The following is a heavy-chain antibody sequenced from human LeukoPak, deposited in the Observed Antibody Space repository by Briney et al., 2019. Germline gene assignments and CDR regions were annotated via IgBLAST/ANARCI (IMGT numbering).Heavy chain of an antibody. V-gene: IGHV2-5*02. Sequence: SGPTLMKPTQTLTLTCTFSGFSLATHGVGVTWIRQPPGKALEWLAVIYWDDDKRYSPSLKSRLTLTKDTSKNQVVLTMSNMDSVDTATYYCAHLSWTSLHLVYWGQGTLVTVSS. CDR3: AHLSWTSLHLVY. CDR2: IYWDDDK. J-gene: IGHJ4*02. D-gene: IGHD2-2*01. CDR1: GFSLATHGVG.